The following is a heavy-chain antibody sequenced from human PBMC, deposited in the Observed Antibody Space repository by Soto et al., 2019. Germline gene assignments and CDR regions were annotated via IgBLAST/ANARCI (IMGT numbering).Heavy chain of an antibody. V-gene: IGHV2-5*01. J-gene: IGHJ4*02. CDR2: IFGHGNE. D-gene: IGHD1-26*01. Sequence: QITLKESGPALVKPTQTLTVTCSFSGFSLTTSAAGVGWIRQTPGKAREWLAVIFGHGNEKYSPSLKNRLTVTTDTSKNHVVLTMTNMHPLDSATYYCANMSYSGPYYFDSWGQGTLVTVSS. CDR1: GFSLTTSAAG. CDR3: ANMSYSGPYYFDS.